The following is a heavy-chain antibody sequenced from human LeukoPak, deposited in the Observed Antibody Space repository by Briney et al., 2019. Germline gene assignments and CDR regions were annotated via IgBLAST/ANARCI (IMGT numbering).Heavy chain of an antibody. CDR3: ARKYCSSVRCYDYSDY. J-gene: IGHJ4*02. D-gene: IGHD2-2*01. Sequence: PSETLSLTCTVSGDSISGYYWSWIRQPPGEGLEWIGYIYTSGSTNYNPSLKGRVTMSVDTSKNQFSLKLSPVTAADTAVYYCARKYCSSVRCYDYSDYWGQGPLVTVSS. CDR2: IYTSGST. V-gene: IGHV4-4*08. CDR1: GDSISGYY.